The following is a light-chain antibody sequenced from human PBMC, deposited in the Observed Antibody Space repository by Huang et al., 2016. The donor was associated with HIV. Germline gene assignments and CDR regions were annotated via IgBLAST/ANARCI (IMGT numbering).Light chain of an antibody. Sequence: DIVMTQSPDSLAVSLGEGATINCKSSQSVLYRSNDKNYFAWYQQKPGQPPKWLIYWASTRESGVPERFSGSGSGTDFTLTIRSLQAEDVAVYYCQQYYSNPLTFGGGTKVEIK. CDR3: QQYYSNPLT. CDR1: QSVLYRSNDKNY. V-gene: IGKV4-1*01. CDR2: WAS. J-gene: IGKJ4*01.